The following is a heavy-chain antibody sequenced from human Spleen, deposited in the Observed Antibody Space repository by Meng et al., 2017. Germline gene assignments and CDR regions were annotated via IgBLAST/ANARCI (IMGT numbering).Heavy chain of an antibody. J-gene: IGHJ4*02. CDR1: GGSISTSGYY. V-gene: IGHV4-39*07. CDR2: IGHSGFT. D-gene: IGHD2-15*01. Sequence: QLQESGPGLVKPSEALSLTCSVSGGSISTSGYYWGWIRQTPGKGLEWIGSIGHSGFTYYTPSLKSRVTISVDTSKNQFSLKLSSVTAADTAVYYCARVGACSGGSCYYRLFDYWGQGTLVTVSS. CDR3: ARVGACSGGSCYYRLFDY.